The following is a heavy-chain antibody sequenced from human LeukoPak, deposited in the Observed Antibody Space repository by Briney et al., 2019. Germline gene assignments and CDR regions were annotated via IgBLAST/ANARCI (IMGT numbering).Heavy chain of an antibody. CDR3: ARGDSSGRSWIDP. CDR2: IIPIFGTA. D-gene: IGHD3-22*01. CDR1: GGTFSSYA. J-gene: IGHJ5*02. V-gene: IGHV1-69*01. Sequence: GASVKVSCKASGGTFSSYAISWVRQAPGQGLEWMGGIIPIFGTANYAQKFQGRVTITADESTSTAYMELSSLRSEDTAVYYCARGDSSGRSWIDPWGQGTQVIVSS.